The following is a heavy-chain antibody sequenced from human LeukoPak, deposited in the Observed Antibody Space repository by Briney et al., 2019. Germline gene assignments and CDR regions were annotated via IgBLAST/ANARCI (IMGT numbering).Heavy chain of an antibody. J-gene: IGHJ6*03. V-gene: IGHV4-4*02. CDR2: IYHSGRT. Sequence: PSGTLSLTCAVSGGSISSSNWWSWVRQPPGKGLEWIGEIYHSGRTNYNPSLKGRVTISVDKSKNQFSLKLSSVTAADTAVYYCARGAHYGGEEYYYYMDAWGKGTTVTVSS. CDR1: GGSISSSNW. CDR3: ARGAHYGGEEYYYYMDA. D-gene: IGHD4-17*01.